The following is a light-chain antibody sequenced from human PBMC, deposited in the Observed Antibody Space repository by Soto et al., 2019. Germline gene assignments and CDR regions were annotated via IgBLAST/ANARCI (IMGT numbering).Light chain of an antibody. J-gene: IGLJ3*02. Sequence: QSVLTQPPSASGTPGQRLPIPGSGSSSNIGSNPVNWYQQLPGTAPKHLIFSNNQRPSGVPDRFSGSKSGTSASLAISGLQPEDEADYYCAAWDDSLSWVFGGGTKLTVL. CDR1: SSNIGSNP. CDR3: AAWDDSLSWV. CDR2: SNN. V-gene: IGLV1-44*01.